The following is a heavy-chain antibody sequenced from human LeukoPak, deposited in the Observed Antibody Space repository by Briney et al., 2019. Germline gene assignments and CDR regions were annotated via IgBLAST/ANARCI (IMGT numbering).Heavy chain of an antibody. V-gene: IGHV4-59*08. Sequence: PSETLSLTCTVSGGSISSYYWSWIRQPPGKRLEWIGYIYYSGSTNYNPSLKSRVTISVDTSKNQFSLKLSSVTAADTAVYYCARGGTTVTPGLLWFDPWGQGTLVTVSS. CDR2: IYYSGST. CDR3: ARGGTTVTPGLLWFDP. D-gene: IGHD4-17*01. J-gene: IGHJ5*02. CDR1: GGSISSYY.